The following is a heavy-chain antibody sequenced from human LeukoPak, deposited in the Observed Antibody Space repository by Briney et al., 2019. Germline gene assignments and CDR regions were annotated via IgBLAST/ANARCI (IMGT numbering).Heavy chain of an antibody. CDR1: GGTFSSYA. J-gene: IGHJ4*02. CDR2: IIPILGIA. CDR3: ASKKEVAGRAHFDY. D-gene: IGHD6-19*01. V-gene: IGHV1-69*04. Sequence: GASVKVSCKASGGTFSSYAISWVRQAPGQGLEWMGRIIPILGIANYAQKFQGRVTITADKSTSTAYMELSSLRSEDTAVYYCASKKEVAGRAHFDYWGQGTLVTVSS.